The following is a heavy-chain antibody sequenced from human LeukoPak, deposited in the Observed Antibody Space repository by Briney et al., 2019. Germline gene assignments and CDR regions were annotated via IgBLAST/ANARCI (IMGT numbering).Heavy chain of an antibody. V-gene: IGHV4-39*02. CDR2: IYYTGYT. CDR1: GGSISSTDYY. D-gene: IGHD3-22*01. Sequence: SETLSLTCKVSGGSISSTDYYWGRVRQPPGKGLEWFGSIYYTGYTNYSPSLRSRVTISEDSSKTRFSLRLNSVTAADTTIYYCARKHTGFDSNFVWGQGTLVTVSS. J-gene: IGHJ4*02. CDR3: ARKHTGFDSNFV.